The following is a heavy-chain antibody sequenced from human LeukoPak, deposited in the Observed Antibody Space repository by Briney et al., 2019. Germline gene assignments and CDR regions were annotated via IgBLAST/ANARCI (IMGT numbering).Heavy chain of an antibody. V-gene: IGHV3-30*02. Sequence: GGSLRLSCAASGFIFSNYGMHWVRQAPGKGLERVAFIRYDGSNKYYADSVKGRFTISRDNSKNTLYLQMNSLRAEDTAVYYCAKDNYDYGDYDGGDYWGQGTLVTVSS. CDR1: GFIFSNYG. D-gene: IGHD4-17*01. CDR2: IRYDGSNK. CDR3: AKDNYDYGDYDGGDY. J-gene: IGHJ4*02.